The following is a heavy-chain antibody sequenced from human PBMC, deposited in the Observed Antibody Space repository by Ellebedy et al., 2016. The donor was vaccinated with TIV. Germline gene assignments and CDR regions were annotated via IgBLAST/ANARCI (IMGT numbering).Heavy chain of an antibody. V-gene: IGHV1-3*01. D-gene: IGHD1-26*01. Sequence: AASVEVSCKASGYTFTSYAMHWVRQAPGQRLEWMGWINAGNGNTKYSQKFQGRVTITRDTSASTAYMELSSLRSEDTAVYYCARGGRGVVGATTGYWGQGTLVTVSS. CDR1: GYTFTSYA. CDR2: INAGNGNT. CDR3: ARGGRGVVGATTGY. J-gene: IGHJ4*02.